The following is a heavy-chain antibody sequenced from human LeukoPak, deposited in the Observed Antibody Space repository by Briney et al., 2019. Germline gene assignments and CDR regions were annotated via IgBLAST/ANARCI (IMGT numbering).Heavy chain of an antibody. Sequence: GGSLRLSCAASGFTFNNYIMNWVRQAPGKGLEWVSSISSSSDYIYYADSVKGRFTISRDNAKNSLYLQMNSLRAEDTAVYYCARDKEIVVIDAFDIWGQGTMVTVSS. J-gene: IGHJ3*02. CDR3: ARDKEIVVIDAFDI. CDR2: ISSSSDYI. V-gene: IGHV3-21*01. D-gene: IGHD3-22*01. CDR1: GFTFNNYI.